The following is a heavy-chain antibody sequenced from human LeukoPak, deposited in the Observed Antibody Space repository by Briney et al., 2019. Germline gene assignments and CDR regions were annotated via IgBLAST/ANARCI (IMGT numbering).Heavy chain of an antibody. V-gene: IGHV5-51*01. CDR2: IHPPDSDT. Sequence: GESLKISCQGSGYRFTSYWIGWLRQMPGEGLEWMGIIHPPDSDTRYSPSFQGQVTISADKSISTAYLQWNSLKASDTAMYYCARWGVYCSGGSCYPLYYFDSWGQGTLVNVPS. J-gene: IGHJ4*02. CDR3: ARWGVYCSGGSCYPLYYFDS. D-gene: IGHD2-15*01. CDR1: GYRFTSYW.